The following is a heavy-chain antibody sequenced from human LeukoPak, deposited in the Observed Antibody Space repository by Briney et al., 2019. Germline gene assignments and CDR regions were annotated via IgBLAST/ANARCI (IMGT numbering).Heavy chain of an antibody. Sequence: PSETLSLTCTVSGYSISSGYYWGWIRQPPGKGLEWTGSIDHSGSTYYNPSLKSRITISVDTSKNQFSLKLSSVTAADTAVYYCARHPIRPYYDSSGDYWGQGTLVTVSS. CDR3: ARHPIRPYYDSSGDY. D-gene: IGHD3-22*01. V-gene: IGHV4-38-2*02. CDR2: IDHSGST. J-gene: IGHJ4*02. CDR1: GYSISSGYY.